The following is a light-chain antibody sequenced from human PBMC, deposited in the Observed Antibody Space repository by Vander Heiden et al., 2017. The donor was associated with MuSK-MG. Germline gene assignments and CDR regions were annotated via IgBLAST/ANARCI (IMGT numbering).Light chain of an antibody. V-gene: IGLV3-21*02. CDR1: DIRSKS. J-gene: IGLJ2*01. Sequence: SYVLTQPPSVSVAPGQTAMITCGGKDIRSKSVHWYQQKPGQAPMLVRDDESDRPSGIPERFSGSNSCNVATLKMSRGEAGDEADYFWQVWDSSSDPPVVFGGGTKLTVL. CDR2: DES. CDR3: QVWDSSSDPPVV.